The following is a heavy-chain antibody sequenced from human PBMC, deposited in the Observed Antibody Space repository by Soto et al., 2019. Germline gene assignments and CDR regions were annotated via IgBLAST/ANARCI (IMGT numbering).Heavy chain of an antibody. CDR1: GYTFTSYD. J-gene: IGHJ4*02. Sequence: QVQLVQSGAEVKKPGASVKVSCKASGYTFTSYDINWVRQATGQGLEWMGWMNPNSGNTGYAQKFQGRVTMTRNTSISTAYMELSSLRSEDTAVYYSARGHSCSGGSCYGVFDYWGQGTLVTVSS. D-gene: IGHD2-15*01. CDR3: ARGHSCSGGSCYGVFDY. V-gene: IGHV1-8*01. CDR2: MNPNSGNT.